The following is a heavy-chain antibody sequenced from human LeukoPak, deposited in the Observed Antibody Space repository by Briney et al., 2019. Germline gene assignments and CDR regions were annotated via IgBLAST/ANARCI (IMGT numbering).Heavy chain of an antibody. CDR3: ARGVSSYRSAWYFDL. V-gene: IGHV4-4*07. D-gene: IGHD3-16*02. Sequence: SETLSLMCSVSGISITGYYWSWIRQPAGKGLEWIGRVYTSGSTDYNPSRKSRATMSVDTSKKQFSLKLRSLTAADTAVYFCARGVSSYRSAWYFDLWAVAPWSLSPQ. J-gene: IGHJ2*01. CDR1: GISITGYY. CDR2: VYTSGST.